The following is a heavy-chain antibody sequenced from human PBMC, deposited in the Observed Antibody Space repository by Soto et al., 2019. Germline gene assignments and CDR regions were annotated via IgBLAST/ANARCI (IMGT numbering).Heavy chain of an antibody. V-gene: IGHV4-59*12. J-gene: IGHJ4*02. CDR3: ARAGGLGAVAVDY. CDR1: GCSIRSYY. CDR2: IYYGGST. D-gene: IGHD6-19*01. Sequence: PSETLSLTCTVSGCSIRSYYWSWIRQPPGKGLEWIGYIYYGGSTNYNPSLNSRVTISVDTSKSQFSLKLSSVTAADTAVYYCARAGGLGAVAVDYWGQGTLVTVSS.